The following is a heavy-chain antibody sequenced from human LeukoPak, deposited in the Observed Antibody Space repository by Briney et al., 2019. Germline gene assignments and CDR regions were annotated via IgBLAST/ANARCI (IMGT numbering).Heavy chain of an antibody. CDR3: ARSGSGAAADLGDY. CDR2: ISAYDGNT. CDR1: GYTFTSYA. J-gene: IGHJ4*02. D-gene: IGHD6-13*01. V-gene: IGHV1-18*01. Sequence: ASVKVSCKASGYTFTSYAMNWVRQAPGQGLEWMGWISAYDGNTNYAQKLQGRVTMTTDTSTSTAYMELRSLRSDDTAVYYCARSGSGAAADLGDYWGQGTLVTVSS.